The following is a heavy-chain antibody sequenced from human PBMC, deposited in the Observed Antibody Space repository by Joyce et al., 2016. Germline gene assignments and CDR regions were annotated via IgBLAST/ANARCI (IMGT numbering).Heavy chain of an antibody. J-gene: IGHJ5*02. Sequence: QVQLVESGGGVGQPGRSLTLSCAASGFSFRQFSMVWIRQAPGKGLEWAAVISSDGSNKYYAESAKGRFIISRDNSKNTLNLQMTGLRSDDTGVYYCARGTTVTRMGNWFDPWGQGTLVTVSS. CDR2: ISSDGSNK. CDR3: ARGTTVTRMGNWFDP. V-gene: IGHV3-30-3*01. D-gene: IGHD4-17*01. CDR1: GFSFRQFS.